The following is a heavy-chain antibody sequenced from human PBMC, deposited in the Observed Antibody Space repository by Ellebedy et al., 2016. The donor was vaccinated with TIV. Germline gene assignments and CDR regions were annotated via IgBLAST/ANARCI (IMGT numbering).Heavy chain of an antibody. V-gene: IGHV1-2*02. CDR1: GFIFTGYY. CDR3: AREGYCISTSCYDWFDP. J-gene: IGHJ5*02. Sequence: ASVKVSCKPSGFIFTGYYIHWVRQAPGQGLEWMGWINPNSGGTNYAQKFQGRVTMTRDTSISTAYMELSRLRSYDTAVYYCAREGYCISTSCYDWFDPWGQGTLVTVSS. D-gene: IGHD2-2*01. CDR2: INPNSGGT.